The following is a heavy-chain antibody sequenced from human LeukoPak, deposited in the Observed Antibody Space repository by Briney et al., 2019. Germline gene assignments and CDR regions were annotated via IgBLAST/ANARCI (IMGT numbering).Heavy chain of an antibody. Sequence: GGSLRLSCAASGFTFSSYAMSWVRQAPGKGLEWVSAISGSGGSTYYADSVKGRFTISRDNSKNTLYLQMNSLRAEDTAVYYCAKDRCSGGSCYDGGNWFDPWGQGTLVTVSS. CDR1: GFTFSSYA. V-gene: IGHV3-23*01. CDR2: ISGSGGST. D-gene: IGHD2-15*01. J-gene: IGHJ5*02. CDR3: AKDRCSGGSCYDGGNWFDP.